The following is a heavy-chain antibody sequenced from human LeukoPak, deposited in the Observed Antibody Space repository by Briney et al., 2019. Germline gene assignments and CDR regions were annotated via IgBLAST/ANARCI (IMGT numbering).Heavy chain of an antibody. Sequence: GGSLRLSCAASGFTFSGFPMHWVRQAPGKGLEYVSVIGSNGANIYHANSVKGRFTISRDNSKSTLYLQMGSLRAEDMAVYYCARGYGELDFWGQGTLVTVYS. V-gene: IGHV3-64*01. D-gene: IGHD4-17*01. CDR3: ARGYGELDF. J-gene: IGHJ4*02. CDR1: GFTFSGFP. CDR2: IGSNGANI.